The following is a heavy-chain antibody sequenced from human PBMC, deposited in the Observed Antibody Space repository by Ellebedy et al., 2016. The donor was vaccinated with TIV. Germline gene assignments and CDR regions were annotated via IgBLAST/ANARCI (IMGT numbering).Heavy chain of an antibody. D-gene: IGHD3-9*01. V-gene: IGHV4-39*07. J-gene: IGHJ5*02. CDR2: IYHSGST. CDR3: ARGDPITISLSWFDP. Sequence: SETLSLTCTVSGGSISSSSYYWGWIRQPPGKGLEWIGSIYHSGSTYYNPSLKSRVTISVDTSKNQFSLKLSSVTAADTAVYYCARGDPITISLSWFDPWGQGTLVTVSS. CDR1: GGSISSSSYY.